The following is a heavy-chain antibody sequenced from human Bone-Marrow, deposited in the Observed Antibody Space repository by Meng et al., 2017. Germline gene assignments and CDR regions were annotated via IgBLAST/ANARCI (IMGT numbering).Heavy chain of an antibody. CDR3: ARDQIGDYVWDY. D-gene: IGHD4-17*01. J-gene: IGHJ4*02. CDR2: INAYNGDT. V-gene: IGHV1-18*01. CDR1: GYTFTNYG. Sequence: QSQLVQSGGEVKKPGASVKVSCKASGYTFTNYGITWLRQAPGQGLEWMGWINAYNGDTNYAQTLQGRVTMTTDTSTSTAYMELRSLRSDDTAVYYCARDQIGDYVWDYWGQGTLVTVSS.